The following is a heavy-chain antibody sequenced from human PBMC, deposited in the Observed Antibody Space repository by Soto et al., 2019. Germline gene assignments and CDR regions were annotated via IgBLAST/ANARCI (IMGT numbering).Heavy chain of an antibody. CDR3: ARGREGYSSGWYVD. D-gene: IGHD6-13*01. Sequence: QVQLQQWGAGLLKPSETLSLTCAVYGGSFSGYYRSWIRQPPGKGLEWIGEINHSGSTNYNPSLKSRVTISVDTSKNQVSLKLSSVTAADTAVYYCARGREGYSSGWYVDWGQGTLVTVSS. CDR2: INHSGST. CDR1: GGSFSGYY. J-gene: IGHJ4*02. V-gene: IGHV4-34*01.